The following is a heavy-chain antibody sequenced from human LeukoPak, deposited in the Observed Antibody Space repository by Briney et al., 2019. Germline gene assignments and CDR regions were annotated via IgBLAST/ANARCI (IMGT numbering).Heavy chain of an antibody. V-gene: IGHV3-53*05. J-gene: IGHJ4*02. Sequence: GGSLRLSCAVSGFTVSRNYMNWVSQAPGKGLEWVSVIYSGGNTYYADSVKGRFTISRDNSKNTLYLQMSSLRAEDTAVYYCARTANSYDGSGFIDNWGQGTLVTVSS. D-gene: IGHD3-22*01. CDR3: ARTANSYDGSGFIDN. CDR2: IYSGGNT. CDR1: GFTVSRNY.